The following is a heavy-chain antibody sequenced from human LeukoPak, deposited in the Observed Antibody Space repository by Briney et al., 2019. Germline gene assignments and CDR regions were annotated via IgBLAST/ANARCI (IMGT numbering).Heavy chain of an antibody. CDR1: GGSISSSSYY. CDR3: ARVQGDYYYYGMDV. V-gene: IGHV4-61*05. D-gene: IGHD1-26*01. J-gene: IGHJ6*02. CDR2: IYYSGST. Sequence: SETLSLTCTVSGGSISSSSYYWGWIRQPPGKGLEWIGYIYYSGSTNYNPSLKSRVTISVDTSKNQFSLKLSSVTAADTAVYYCARVQGDYYYYGMDVWGQGTTVTVSS.